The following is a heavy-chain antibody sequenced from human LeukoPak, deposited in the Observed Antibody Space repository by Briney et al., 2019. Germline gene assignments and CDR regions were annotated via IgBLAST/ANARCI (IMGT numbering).Heavy chain of an antibody. J-gene: IGHJ6*02. CDR1: GYSFTDYY. CDR2: INPNSGGT. CDR3: ARESSSAYYGMDV. V-gene: IGHV1-2*02. Sequence: GASVKVSCKASGYSFTDYYIHWVRQAPGLGLEWMGWINPNSGGTHHLEKFQGRVTMTRDTSISTAYMELSRVRSDDTAVYYCARESSSAYYGMDVWGQRTTVTVSS.